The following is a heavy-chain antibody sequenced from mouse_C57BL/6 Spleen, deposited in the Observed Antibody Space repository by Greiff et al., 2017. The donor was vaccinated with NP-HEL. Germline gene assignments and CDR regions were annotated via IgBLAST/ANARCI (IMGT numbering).Heavy chain of an antibody. V-gene: IGHV1-69*01. CDR2: IDPSDSYT. CDR1: GYTFTSYW. J-gene: IGHJ4*01. Sequence: QVQLQQPGAELVMPGASVKLSCKASGYTFTSYWMHWVKQRPGQGLEWIGEIDPSDSYTNYNQKFKGKATLTVDKSSSTAYMQLSSLTSEDSAVSSGSSMDLSSSNSEFYALDYWGQGTSVTVSS. D-gene: IGHD2-5*01. CDR3: SSMDLSSSNSEFYALDY.